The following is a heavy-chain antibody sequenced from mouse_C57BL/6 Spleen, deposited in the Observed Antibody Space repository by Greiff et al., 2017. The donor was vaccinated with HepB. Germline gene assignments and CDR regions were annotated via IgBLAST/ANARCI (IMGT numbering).Heavy chain of an antibody. Sequence: VQLQQPGAELVRPGSSVKLSCKASGYTFTSYWMHWVKQRPIQGLEWIGKIDPSDSETHYNQKFKDKATLTVDKSSSTAYMQLSSLTSEDSAVYYCARGDDYDAYYFDYWGQGTTLTVSS. CDR1: GYTFTSYW. CDR2: IDPSDSET. D-gene: IGHD2-4*01. CDR3: ARGDDYDAYYFDY. J-gene: IGHJ2*01. V-gene: IGHV1-52*01.